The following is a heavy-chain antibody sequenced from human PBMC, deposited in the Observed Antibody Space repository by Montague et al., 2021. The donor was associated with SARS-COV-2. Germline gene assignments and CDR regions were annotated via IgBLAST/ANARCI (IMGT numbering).Heavy chain of an antibody. Sequence: SETLSLTCTVSGGSISSYYWSWIRQPPGKGLEWIGYIYYSGSTNXXPSLKSRVTISVDTSENQFSLQLSSVTAADAAVYYCARVCPSGLQFDPYFDYWGQGTLVTVSS. V-gene: IGHV4-59*01. D-gene: IGHD5-24*01. J-gene: IGHJ4*02. CDR3: ARVCPSGLQFDPYFDY. CDR2: IYYSGST. CDR1: GGSISSYY.